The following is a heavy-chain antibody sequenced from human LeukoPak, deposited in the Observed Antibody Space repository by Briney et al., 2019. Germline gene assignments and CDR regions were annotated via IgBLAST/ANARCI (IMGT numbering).Heavy chain of an antibody. Sequence: GETLKISCKVSGYSFTSYWIAWVRQMPGKGLEWMGIIYPDDSDTTYNPSFQGQVTISADKSISTAYLQWSSLKASDTAMYYCARRSGNYYGVDYWGQGTLVTVSS. V-gene: IGHV5-51*01. D-gene: IGHD1-26*01. J-gene: IGHJ4*02. CDR1: GYSFTSYW. CDR2: IYPDDSDT. CDR3: ARRSGNYYGVDY.